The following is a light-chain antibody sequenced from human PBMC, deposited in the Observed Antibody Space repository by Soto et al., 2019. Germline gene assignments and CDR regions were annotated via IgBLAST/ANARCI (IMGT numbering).Light chain of an antibody. CDR2: EVR. V-gene: IGLV2-23*02. CDR3: YSYAGSSTFV. J-gene: IGLJ1*01. Sequence: QSALAQLASVSCSPGQSVTISCPGTNGDVGTYNVVSWYQQRPGKAPKLMIYEVRKRPSGVSHRFSGSKSGNTAYLTISGLQAEDEADYYCYSYAGSSTFVFGTGTKLTVL. CDR1: NGDVGTYNV.